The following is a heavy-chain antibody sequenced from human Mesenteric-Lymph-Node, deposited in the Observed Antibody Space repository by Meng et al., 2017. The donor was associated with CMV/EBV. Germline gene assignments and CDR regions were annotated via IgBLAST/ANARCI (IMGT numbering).Heavy chain of an antibody. Sequence: GESLKISCAASGFTFSNAWMSWVRQAPGKGLEWVSSISSSSSYIYYADSVKGRFTISRDNAKNSLYLQMNSLRAEDTAVYYCARGGGSGAFFDYWGQGTLVTVSS. CDR3: ARGGGSGAFFDY. J-gene: IGHJ4*02. V-gene: IGHV3-21*01. D-gene: IGHD6-19*01. CDR2: ISSSSSYI. CDR1: GFTFSNAW.